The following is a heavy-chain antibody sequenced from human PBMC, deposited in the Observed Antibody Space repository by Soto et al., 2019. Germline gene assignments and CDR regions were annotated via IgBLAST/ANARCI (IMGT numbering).Heavy chain of an antibody. CDR3: ARAASGDYVLPPTLDV. D-gene: IGHD4-17*01. J-gene: IGHJ6*02. CDR1: RVSISSCDYY. Sequence: LSLTCTISRVSISSCDYYWSCIRQPPGNGLERIGYIYYSWSTYYNPSLRSRVTISVDTSKNQFSLKLSSVTAADTAVYYCARAASGDYVLPPTLDVWGQGTMVTVSS. V-gene: IGHV4-30-4*01. CDR2: IYYSWST.